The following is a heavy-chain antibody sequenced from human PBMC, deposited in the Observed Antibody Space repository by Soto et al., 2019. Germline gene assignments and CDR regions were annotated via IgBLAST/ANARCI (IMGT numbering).Heavy chain of an antibody. CDR3: GRGHWSDRFVN. V-gene: IGHV4-34*02. J-gene: IGHJ4*02. D-gene: IGHD2-8*02. CDR2: VSHDGRT. CDR1: GDSLNGYH. Sequence: QVQLQQWGAGLLKPSETLSLTCAVYGDSLNGYHWSWIRQPPGTGLAWIGEVSHDGRTNYNPSLPGRVTISMYAAKNQFSLSMKSVAAAATAVYYCGRGHWSDRFVNWGQGALVTVS.